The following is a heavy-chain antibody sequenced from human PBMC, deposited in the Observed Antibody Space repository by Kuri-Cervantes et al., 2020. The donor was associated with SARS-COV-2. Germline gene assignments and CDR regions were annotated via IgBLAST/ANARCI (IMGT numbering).Heavy chain of an antibody. V-gene: IGHV4-39*01. D-gene: IGHD4-11*01. CDR3: ARLKSSNYTFVYYYYMDV. J-gene: IGHJ6*03. CDR2: IYYSGST. CDR1: GGSISSYY. Sequence: SETLSLTCTVSGGSISSYYWSWVRQPPGKGLEWIGSIYYSGSTYYNPSLKSRVTISVDTSKNQFSLKLSSVTAADTAVYYCARLKSSNYTFVYYYYMDVWGKGTTVTVSS.